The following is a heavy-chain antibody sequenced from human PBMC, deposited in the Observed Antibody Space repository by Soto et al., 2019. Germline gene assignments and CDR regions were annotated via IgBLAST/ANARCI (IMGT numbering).Heavy chain of an antibody. CDR3: ARDQPALSSGLDY. V-gene: IGHV3-66*01. J-gene: IGHJ4*02. D-gene: IGHD6-19*01. CDR1: GFTVSSNY. Sequence: GGSLRLSCAASGFTVSSNYMSWVRQAPGKGLEWVSVIYSGGSTYYADSVKGRFTISRDNSKNTLYLQMNSLRAEDTAVYYCARDQPALSSGLDYWGQGTLVTVSS. CDR2: IYSGGST.